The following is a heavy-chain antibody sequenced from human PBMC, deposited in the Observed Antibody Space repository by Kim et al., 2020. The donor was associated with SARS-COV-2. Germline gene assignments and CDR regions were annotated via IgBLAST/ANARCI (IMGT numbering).Heavy chain of an antibody. V-gene: IGHV3-30*03. CDR2: ISYDGSNK. D-gene: IGHD6-19*01. CDR3: ATGPDSSGWYGGY. J-gene: IGHJ4*02. CDR1: GFTFSSYG. Sequence: GGSLRLSCAASGFTFSSYGMHWVRQAPGKGLEWVAVISYDGSNKYYADSAKGRFTISRDNSKNTLYLQMNSLRAEDTAVYYCATGPDSSGWYGGYWGQGTLVTVSS.